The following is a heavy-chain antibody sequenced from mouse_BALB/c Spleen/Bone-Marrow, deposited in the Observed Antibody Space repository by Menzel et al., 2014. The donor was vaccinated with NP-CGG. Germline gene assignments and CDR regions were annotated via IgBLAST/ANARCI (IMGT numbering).Heavy chain of an antibody. Sequence: LQQPGSELVRPGASVKLSCKASGYTFTSYWMHWVKQRHGQGLEWIGNIYPGSGSTNYDEKFKSMGTLTVDTSSSTAYMHLSSLTSEDSAVYYCTSWDYWGQGTTLTVSS. CDR2: IYPGSGST. V-gene: IGHV1S22*01. J-gene: IGHJ2*01. CDR3: TSWDY. CDR1: GYTFTSYW.